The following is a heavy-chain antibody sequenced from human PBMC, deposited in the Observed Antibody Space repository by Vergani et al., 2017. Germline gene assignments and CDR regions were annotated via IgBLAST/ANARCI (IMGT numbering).Heavy chain of an antibody. J-gene: IGHJ1*01. V-gene: IGHV4-4*02. CDR1: GGSISSSNW. CDR3: ARVSRRNGIAAAWHFQH. CDR2: TYHSGST. Sequence: QVQLQESDPGLVKPSGTLSLTCAVSGGSISSSNWWSWVRQPPGKGLEWIGETYHSGSTNYNPSLKSRVTISVDKSKNQFSLKLSSVTAADTAVYYCARVSRRNGIAAAWHFQHWGQGTLVTVSS. D-gene: IGHD6-13*01.